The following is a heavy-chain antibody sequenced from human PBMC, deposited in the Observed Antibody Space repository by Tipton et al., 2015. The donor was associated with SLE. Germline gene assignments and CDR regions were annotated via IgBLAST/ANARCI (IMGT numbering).Heavy chain of an antibody. V-gene: IGHV3-23*03. D-gene: IGHD4-17*01. Sequence: SLRLSCAASGFTFSSYAMTWVRQAPGKGLEWVAIIYSAGSTNSADTLKGRFTISRDNSKNTLYLQMDSLRPEDTAMYYCARDPATVTSYYFDYWGQGTLITVSS. CDR2: IIYSAGST. CDR1: GFTFSSYA. CDR3: ARDPATVTSYYFDY. J-gene: IGHJ4*02.